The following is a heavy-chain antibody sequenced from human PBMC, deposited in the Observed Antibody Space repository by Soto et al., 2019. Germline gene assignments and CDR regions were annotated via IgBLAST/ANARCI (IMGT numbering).Heavy chain of an antibody. V-gene: IGHV3-11*05. CDR1: GFTYSDYY. CDR2: ISSSTSHT. CDR3: ARGRGAAAAYFDF. D-gene: IGHD6-13*01. Sequence: QVQLVESGGGLVKPGGSLRLSCAVSGFTYSDYYMTWIRQAPGKGLEWVSYISSSTSHTNYADSVKGRFTISRDNAKNSLFLQMNSLTAEDTAVYYCARGRGAAAAYFDFWGQGTLVTVSS. J-gene: IGHJ4*02.